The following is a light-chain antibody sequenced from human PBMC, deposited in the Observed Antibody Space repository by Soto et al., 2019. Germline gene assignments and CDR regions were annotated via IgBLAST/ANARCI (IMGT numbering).Light chain of an antibody. CDR2: SAS. V-gene: IGKV1-27*01. CDR1: QDISNF. J-gene: IGKJ1*01. CDR3: QKYNSAPPT. Sequence: DIQMTQSPSSLSASVGDRVTITCRASQDISNFLAWYQQKPGRVPKLLIYSASTLQSGVPPRFSGSGSGTEFTLTISSLQPEDVATYYCQKYNSAPPTFGQGTKV.